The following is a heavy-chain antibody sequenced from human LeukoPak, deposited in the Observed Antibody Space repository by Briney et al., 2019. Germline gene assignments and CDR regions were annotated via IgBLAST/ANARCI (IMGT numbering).Heavy chain of an antibody. Sequence: AASVKVSCKASGYXFSSYGITWVRQAPGQGLEWLGWISAYNGNTNYAEKLQGRVTMTTDTSTSTAYMELRSLTSDDTAVYYCARWTSGWWNWFDPWGQGTLVTVSS. J-gene: IGHJ5*02. V-gene: IGHV1-18*01. CDR1: GYXFSSYG. CDR2: ISAYNGNT. CDR3: ARWTSGWWNWFDP. D-gene: IGHD6-19*01.